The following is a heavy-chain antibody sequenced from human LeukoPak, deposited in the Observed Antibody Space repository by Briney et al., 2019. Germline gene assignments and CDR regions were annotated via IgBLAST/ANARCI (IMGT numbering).Heavy chain of an antibody. CDR1: GFTFDDYA. V-gene: IGHV3-9*01. CDR3: AKAYSSSWVNWFDP. D-gene: IGHD6-13*01. J-gene: IGHJ5*02. Sequence: GGSLRLSCAASGFTFDDYAMHWVRQAPGKGLEWVSGISWNSGSIGYADSVKGRFTISRDNAKNSLYLQMNSLRAEDTVLYYCAKAYSSSWVNWFDPWGQGTLVTVSS. CDR2: ISWNSGSI.